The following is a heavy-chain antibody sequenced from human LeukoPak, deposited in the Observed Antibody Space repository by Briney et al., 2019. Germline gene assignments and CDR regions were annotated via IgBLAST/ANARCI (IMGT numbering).Heavy chain of an antibody. Sequence: SETLSLTCTVSGGSISSYYWSWIRQPPGKGLEWIGYIYYSGSTNYNPSLKSRVTISVVTSKNQFSLKLSSVTAADTAVYYCASRSGSYLFFDYRGQGTLVTVSS. CDR3: ASRSGSYLFFDY. V-gene: IGHV4-59*01. J-gene: IGHJ4*02. CDR1: GGSISSYY. D-gene: IGHD1-26*01. CDR2: IYYSGST.